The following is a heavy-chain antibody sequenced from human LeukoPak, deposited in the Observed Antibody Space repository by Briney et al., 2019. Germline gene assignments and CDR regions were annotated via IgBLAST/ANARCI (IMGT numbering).Heavy chain of an antibody. CDR3: ARQSGTYWGLDY. D-gene: IGHD1-26*01. CDR2: MNVKTGAA. Sequence: ASVKVSCRASGYTFSDYYIHWVRQAPGHGLEWLGWMNVKTGAASSAQRFPGRFTMTRDTSIGTASMEFSSLTSDDTAVYYCARQSGTYWGLDYWGQGTLVTISS. V-gene: IGHV1-2*02. CDR1: GYTFSDYY. J-gene: IGHJ4*02.